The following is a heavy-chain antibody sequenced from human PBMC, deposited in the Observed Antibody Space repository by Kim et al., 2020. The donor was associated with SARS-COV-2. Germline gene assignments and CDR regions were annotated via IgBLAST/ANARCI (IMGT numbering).Heavy chain of an antibody. D-gene: IGHD6-6*01. CDR2: IWYDGSNK. CDR1: GFTFSSYG. J-gene: IGHJ6*02. CDR3: AKERKWIAARLTWGYYYYGMDV. V-gene: IGHV3-33*06. Sequence: GGSLRLSCAASGFTFSSYGMHWVRQAPGKGLEWVAVIWYDGSNKYYADSVKGRFTISRDNSKNTLYLQMNRMRAEDTAVYYCAKERKWIAARLTWGYYYYGMDVWGQGTTVTVSS.